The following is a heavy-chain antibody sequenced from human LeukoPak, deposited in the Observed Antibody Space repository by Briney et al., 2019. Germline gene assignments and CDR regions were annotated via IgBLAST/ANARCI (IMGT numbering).Heavy chain of an antibody. CDR3: ARDIDPYSSAWSHDY. Sequence: SGGSLRLSCAASGFTVSSNYMSWVRQAPGKGLEWVSVIYSGCSTYYADSVKGRFTISRDNSKNTLYLQMNSLRAEDTAVYYCARDIDPYSSAWSHDYWGQGTLVTVSS. V-gene: IGHV3-53*01. J-gene: IGHJ4*02. CDR2: IYSGCST. CDR1: GFTVSSNY. D-gene: IGHD6-19*01.